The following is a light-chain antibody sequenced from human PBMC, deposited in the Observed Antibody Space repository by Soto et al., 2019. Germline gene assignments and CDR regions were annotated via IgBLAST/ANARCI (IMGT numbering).Light chain of an antibody. CDR3: SSYTSSSTPCV. CDR1: SSDVGAYNY. J-gene: IGLJ1*01. Sequence: QSVLTQPASVSGSPGQSITISCTGTSSDVGAYNYVSWYQQHPGKAPKLMIYEVSNRPSGVSNRFSGSKSGNTASLTISGLQAEDEADYYCSSYTSSSTPCVFGTGTKVTAL. CDR2: EVS. V-gene: IGLV2-14*01.